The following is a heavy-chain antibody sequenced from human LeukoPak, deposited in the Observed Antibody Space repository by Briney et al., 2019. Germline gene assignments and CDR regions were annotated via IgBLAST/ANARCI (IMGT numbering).Heavy chain of an antibody. D-gene: IGHD3-22*01. V-gene: IGHV3-9*01. CDR2: ISWNSGIT. CDR1: GFSLDESV. CDR3: TKDISHDSSGYFP. J-gene: IGHJ5*02. Sequence: GGSLRLSCEASGFSLDESVMHWVRQVPGKGLEWVSGISWNSGITGYADSVKGRFTISRDNAKNSLYLQMNSLRPEDTALYYCTKDISHDSSGYFPWGQGTQVTVSS.